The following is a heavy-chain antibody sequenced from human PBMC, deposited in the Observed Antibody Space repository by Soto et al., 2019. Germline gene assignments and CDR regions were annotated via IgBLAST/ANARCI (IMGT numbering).Heavy chain of an antibody. CDR2: IYYSGST. CDR1: GGSISSYY. J-gene: IGHJ4*02. D-gene: IGHD5-18*01. CDR3: ARGTTTGGYSYGAALDY. V-gene: IGHV4-59*01. Sequence: QVQLQESGPGLVKPSETLSLTCTVSGGSISSYYWSWIRQPPGKGLEWIGYIYYSGSTNYNPSLKRRVTISVDTSKNQFSLKLSSVTAADTAVYYCARGTTTGGYSYGAALDYWGQGTLVTVSS.